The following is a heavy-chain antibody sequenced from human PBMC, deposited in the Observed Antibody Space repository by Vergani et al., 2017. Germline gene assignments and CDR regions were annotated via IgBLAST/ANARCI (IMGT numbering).Heavy chain of an antibody. V-gene: IGHV4-39*07. CDR3: ARDHCSSTSFCLLWGARNWFDP. D-gene: IGHD2-2*01. Sequence: QLQLQESGPGLVKPSETLSLTCTVSGGSISSSSYYWGWIRQPPGKGLEWIGSIYYSRSTYYNPSLKSRVTLSVDTSKNQFSLKLSSVTAADTAGYYCARDHCSSTSFCLLWGARNWFDPWGQGTLVTVSS. CDR1: GGSISSSSYY. CDR2: IYYSRST. J-gene: IGHJ5*02.